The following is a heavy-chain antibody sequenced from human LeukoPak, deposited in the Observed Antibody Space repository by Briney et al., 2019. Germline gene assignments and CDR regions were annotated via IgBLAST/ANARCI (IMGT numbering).Heavy chain of an antibody. Sequence: ASVKVSCKASGYTFTSYGISWVRQAPGQGLKWMGWISAYNGNTNYAQKLQGRVTMTTDTSTSTAYMELRSLRSDDTAVYYCARVQQWTGISFFDYWGQGTLVTVSS. CDR3: ARVQQWTGISFFDY. D-gene: IGHD6-19*01. CDR1: GYTFTSYG. V-gene: IGHV1-18*01. CDR2: ISAYNGNT. J-gene: IGHJ4*02.